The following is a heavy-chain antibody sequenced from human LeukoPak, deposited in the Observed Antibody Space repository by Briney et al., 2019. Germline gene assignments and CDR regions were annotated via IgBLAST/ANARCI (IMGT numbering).Heavy chain of an antibody. CDR1: GYSFSSYE. J-gene: IGHJ3*02. CDR2: MNPNSDFT. D-gene: IGHD4-11*01. CDR3: ARGKDYTNAFGI. V-gene: IGHV1-8*01. Sequence: ASVKVSCKASGYSFSSYEINWVRQAPGQGLEWMGWMNPNSDFTDYAQRFQGRVTMTRNTSIRTAYPELSSLRAEDTAVYYCARGKDYTNAFGIWGQGTMVIVSS.